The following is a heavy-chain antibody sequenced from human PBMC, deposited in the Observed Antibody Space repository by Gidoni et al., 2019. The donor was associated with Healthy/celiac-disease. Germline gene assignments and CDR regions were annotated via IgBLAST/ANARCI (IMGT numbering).Heavy chain of an antibody. CDR2: ISSSGSTI. J-gene: IGHJ5*02. D-gene: IGHD6-6*01. CDR3: ARDLLGSSSSVWFDP. V-gene: IGHV3-11*01. CDR1: FSDYY. Sequence: FSDYYMSWIRQAPGKGLEWVSYISSSGSTIYYADSVKGRFTISRDNAKNSLYLQMNSLRAEDTAVYYCARDLLGSSSSVWFDPWGQGTLVTVSS.